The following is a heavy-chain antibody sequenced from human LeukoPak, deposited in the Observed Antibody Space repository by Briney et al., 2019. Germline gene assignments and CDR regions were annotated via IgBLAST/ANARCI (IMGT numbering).Heavy chain of an antibody. J-gene: IGHJ4*01. V-gene: IGHV3-21*01. Sequence: GGSLRLSCAASGFTFSSYSMNWVRQAPGKGLEWVSSISSSSSYIYYADSVKGRFTISRDNAKNSLYLQMNSLRAEDTAVYYCARDPSVKGSSWYRGDYFDYWGQEPWSPSPQ. D-gene: IGHD6-13*01. CDR2: ISSSSSYI. CDR3: ARDPSVKGSSWYRGDYFDY. CDR1: GFTFSSYS.